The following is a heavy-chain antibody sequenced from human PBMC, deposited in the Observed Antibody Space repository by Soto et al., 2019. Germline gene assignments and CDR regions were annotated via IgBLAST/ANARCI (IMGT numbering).Heavy chain of an antibody. Sequence: EVQLVESGGGLVQPGGSLRLSCAASGFTFSSYWMSCVRQAPGKGLEWVANIKQDGSEKYYVDSVKGRFTIAIDIAKNALYLQVNSLRAEDTAVYFCARDWSGYDYANDDYWGQGTLVTVSA. CDR3: ARDWSGYDYANDDY. CDR2: IKQDGSEK. V-gene: IGHV3-7*05. J-gene: IGHJ4*02. CDR1: GFTFSSYW. D-gene: IGHD5-12*01.